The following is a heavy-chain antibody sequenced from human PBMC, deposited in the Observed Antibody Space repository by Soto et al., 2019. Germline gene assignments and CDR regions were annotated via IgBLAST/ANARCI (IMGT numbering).Heavy chain of an antibody. J-gene: IGHJ4*02. Sequence: DVQLLESGGGLVQPEGSLSLSCAASGFTFSSYAMGWVRQGPGKGLEWVAVVSIGGSTHYADSVRGRCTISRDNSKNTLSLQMNSLTAEETAVYFCAKRRGAGGHFDYWGQGALVTVSS. V-gene: IGHV3-23*01. D-gene: IGHD2-15*01. CDR2: VSIGGST. CDR3: AKRRGAGGHFDY. CDR1: GFTFSSYA.